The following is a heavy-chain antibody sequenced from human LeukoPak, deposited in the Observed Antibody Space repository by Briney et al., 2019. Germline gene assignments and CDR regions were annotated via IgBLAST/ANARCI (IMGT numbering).Heavy chain of an antibody. CDR2: IGGNGDTS. J-gene: IGHJ4*02. Sequence: GGSLRLSCVASGFTFYNYAMHWVRQAPGKGLEYVSAIGGNGDTSYYADSVKGRFTISRDNSKNTVYLQLGSLGTEDMAVYYCATRHEYSYPYWGQGTLVTVSS. D-gene: IGHD5-18*01. CDR1: GFTFYNYA. CDR3: ATRHEYSYPY. V-gene: IGHV3-64*02.